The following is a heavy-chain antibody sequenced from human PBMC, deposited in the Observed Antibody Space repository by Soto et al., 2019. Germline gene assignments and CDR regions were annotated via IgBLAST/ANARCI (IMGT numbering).Heavy chain of an antibody. CDR1: GGTFSSYA. D-gene: IGHD2-2*01. CDR3: ASALVVPAELDYYYYGMDV. V-gene: IGHV1-69*13. Sequence: SVKVSCKASGGTFSSYAISWVRQAPGQGLEWMGGIIPIFGTANYAQKFQGRVTITADESTSTAYMELSSLRSEDTAVYYCASALVVPAELDYYYYGMDVWGQGTTVTVSS. CDR2: IIPIFGTA. J-gene: IGHJ6*02.